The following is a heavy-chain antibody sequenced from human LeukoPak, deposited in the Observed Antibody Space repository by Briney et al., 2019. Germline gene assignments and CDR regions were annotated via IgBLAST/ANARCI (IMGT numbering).Heavy chain of an antibody. CDR2: IKQDGSEK. CDR3: ARLNGEVTVFGY. D-gene: IGHD4-17*01. V-gene: IGHV3-7*01. CDR1: GFTFSSYA. Sequence: QPGGSLRLSCAASGFTFSSYAMSWVRQAPGKGLEWVANIKQDGSEKYYVDSVKGRFTISRDNAENSLFLQMNSLRAEDTAVYYCARLNGEVTVFGYWGQGALVTVSS. J-gene: IGHJ4*02.